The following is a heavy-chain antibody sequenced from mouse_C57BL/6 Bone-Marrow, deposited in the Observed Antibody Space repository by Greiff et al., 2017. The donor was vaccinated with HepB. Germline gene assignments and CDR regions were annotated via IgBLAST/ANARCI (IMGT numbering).Heavy chain of an antibody. V-gene: IGHV5-6*01. D-gene: IGHD3-2*02. Sequence: EVKLMESGGDLVKPGGSLKLSCAASGFTFSSYGMSWVRQTPDKRLEWVATISSGGSYTYYPDSVKGRFTISRDNAKNTLYLQMSSLKSEDTAMYYCARHRQLRLRGFAYWGQGTLVTVSA. J-gene: IGHJ3*01. CDR2: ISSGGSYT. CDR1: GFTFSSYG. CDR3: ARHRQLRLRGFAY.